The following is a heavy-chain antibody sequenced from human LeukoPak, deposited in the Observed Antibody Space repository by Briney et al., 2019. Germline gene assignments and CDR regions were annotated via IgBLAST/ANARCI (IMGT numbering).Heavy chain of an antibody. J-gene: IGHJ2*01. D-gene: IGHD3-22*01. CDR1: AFTFSSYS. CDR3: ARTSDTSGRLYWYFDL. CDR2: ISTSSYI. V-gene: IGHV3-21*01. Sequence: GGSLRLSCAASAFTFSSYSMNWVPQAPGKGLEWVSFISTSSYIHYADSVKGRFTISRDNAKNSLYLQMNSLRAEDTAVYYCARTSDTSGRLYWYFDLWGRGTLVTVSS.